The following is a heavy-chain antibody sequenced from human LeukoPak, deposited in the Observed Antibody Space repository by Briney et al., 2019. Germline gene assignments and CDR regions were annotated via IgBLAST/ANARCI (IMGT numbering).Heavy chain of an antibody. J-gene: IGHJ4*02. CDR3: ARLPTVTFFDY. D-gene: IGHD4-17*01. CDR1: GGSISSYY. CDR2: IYYSGST. Sequence: SETLSLTCTVSGGSISSYYWSWIRQPPGKGLEWIGYIYYSGSTNYNPSLKSRVTISVDTFKNQFSLKLSSVTAADTAVYYCARLPTVTFFDYWGQGTLVTVSS. V-gene: IGHV4-59*08.